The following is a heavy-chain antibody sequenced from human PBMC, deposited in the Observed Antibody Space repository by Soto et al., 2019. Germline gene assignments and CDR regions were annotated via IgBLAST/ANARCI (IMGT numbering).Heavy chain of an antibody. CDR1: GFTFSSYG. Sequence: GGSLRLSCAASGFTFSSYGMHWVRQAPGKGLEWVAVIWYDGSNKYYADSVKGRFTISRDNSKNTLYLQMNSLRAEDTAVYYCARDRLDGRIAAAANYYGMDVWGQGTTVTVSS. V-gene: IGHV3-33*01. CDR3: ARDRLDGRIAAAANYYGMDV. CDR2: IWYDGSNK. J-gene: IGHJ6*02. D-gene: IGHD6-13*01.